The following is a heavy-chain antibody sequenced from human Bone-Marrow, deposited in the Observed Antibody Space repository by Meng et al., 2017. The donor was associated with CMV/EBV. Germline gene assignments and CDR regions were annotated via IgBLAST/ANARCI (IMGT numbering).Heavy chain of an antibody. V-gene: IGHV1-2*02. CDR3: ARPYCSSTSCPPEDDVFDI. Sequence: ASVKVSCKASGYTFTGYYMHWVRQAPGQGLEWMGWINPNSGGTNYAQKFQGRVTMTRDTSISTAYMELSRLRSDDTAVYYCARPYCSSTSCPPEDDVFDIWGQGTMVTVSS. D-gene: IGHD2-2*01. CDR1: GYTFTGYY. J-gene: IGHJ3*02. CDR2: INPNSGGT.